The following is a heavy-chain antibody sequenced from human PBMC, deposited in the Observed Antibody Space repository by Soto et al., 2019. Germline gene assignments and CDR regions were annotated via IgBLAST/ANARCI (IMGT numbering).Heavy chain of an antibody. J-gene: IGHJ3*02. CDR1: GGTFSSYT. Sequence: QVQLVQSGAEVKKPGSSVKVSCKASGGTFSSYTISWVRQAPGQGLEWMGRIIPILGIANYAQKFQGRVTITADKSTSTAYMELSSLRSEDTAVYYCARDSPLDIVVVPAATSSRPHAFDIWGQGTMVTVSS. D-gene: IGHD2-2*03. V-gene: IGHV1-69*08. CDR3: ARDSPLDIVVVPAATSSRPHAFDI. CDR2: IIPILGIA.